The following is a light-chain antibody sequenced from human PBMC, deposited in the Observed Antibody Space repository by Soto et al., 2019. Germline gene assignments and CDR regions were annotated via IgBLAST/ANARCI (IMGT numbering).Light chain of an antibody. CDR2: EIN. CDR1: SSDVGAYDY. Sequence: QSALTQPPSASGSPGQSVTISCTGTSSDVGAYDYVSWYQQHPGKAPKLMIYEINKRPSGVPDRFSGSKSGNTASLTVSGLQAEDEADYYCCSYAGSSTNYVFGTGTKLTVL. J-gene: IGLJ1*01. CDR3: CSYAGSSTNYV. V-gene: IGLV2-8*01.